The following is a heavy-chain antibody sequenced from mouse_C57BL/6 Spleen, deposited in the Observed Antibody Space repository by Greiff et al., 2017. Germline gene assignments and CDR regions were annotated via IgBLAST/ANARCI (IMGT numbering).Heavy chain of an antibody. V-gene: IGHV3-6*01. CDR3: ARVGDPYYFDY. CDR1: GYSITSGYY. J-gene: IGHJ2*01. CDR2: ISYDGSN. Sequence: EVQLQESGPGLVKPSQSLSLTCSVTGYSITSGYYWNWIRQFPGNKLEWMGYISYDGSNNYNPSLKNRISITRDTSKNQFFLKLNSVTTEDTATYYCARVGDPYYFDYWGQGTTLTVSS. D-gene: IGHD2-13*01.